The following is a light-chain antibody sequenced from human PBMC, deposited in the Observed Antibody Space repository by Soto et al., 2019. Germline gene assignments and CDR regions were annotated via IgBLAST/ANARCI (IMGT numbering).Light chain of an antibody. J-gene: IGKJ1*01. Sequence: EIVLSQSPGPLSLSPGERATLSCRASQRVSSSYLAWYQQKVGQAPRLLIYAASSRATGVPDRFSGSGSGTDFTLAISSLEPEDFAVYYCQQYGTSPPWTFGQGTKVEV. CDR2: AAS. CDR3: QQYGTSPPWT. CDR1: QRVSSSY. V-gene: IGKV3-20*01.